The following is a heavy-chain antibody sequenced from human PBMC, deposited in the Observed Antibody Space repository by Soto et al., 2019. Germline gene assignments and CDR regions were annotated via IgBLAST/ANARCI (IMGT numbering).Heavy chain of an antibody. V-gene: IGHV1-69*01. Sequence: QAQLMQSGAEVKKPGSSVKVSCKASGGTFSGYAINWVRQAPGQRLEWMGGIIPVLGITNYAQKFQGRITIAADESTGTAHMDLRSLSSEDTAVYYCAKDPRSITGTTSTEDFQHWGQGTLVTVSS. CDR3: AKDPRSITGTTSTEDFQH. D-gene: IGHD1-20*01. J-gene: IGHJ1*01. CDR1: GGTFSGYA. CDR2: IIPVLGIT.